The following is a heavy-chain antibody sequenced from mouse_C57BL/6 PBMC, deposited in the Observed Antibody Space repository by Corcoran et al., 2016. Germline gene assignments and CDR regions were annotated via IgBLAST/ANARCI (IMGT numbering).Heavy chain of an antibody. CDR1: GYTFTTYG. V-gene: IGHV9-3*01. CDR3: ARSRIYYDYDGFAY. D-gene: IGHD2-4*01. Sequence: QIQLVQSGPELKKPGETVKISCKASGYTFTTYGMSWVKQAPGKGLKWMGWINTYSGVPTYADDFKGRFAFSLETSASTAYLQINNLKNEDTATYFCARSRIYYDYDGFAYWGQGTLVTVSA. J-gene: IGHJ3*01. CDR2: INTYSGVP.